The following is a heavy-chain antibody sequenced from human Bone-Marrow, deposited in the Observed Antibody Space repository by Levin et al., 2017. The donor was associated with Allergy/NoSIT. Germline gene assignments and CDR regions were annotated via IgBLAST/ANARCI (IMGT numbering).Heavy chain of an antibody. CDR1: GGTFSSYT. V-gene: IGHV1-69*04. D-gene: IGHD2-15*01. J-gene: IGHJ6*03. Sequence: SVKVSCKASGGTFSSYTISWVRQAPGQGLEWMGRIIPILGIANYAQKFQGRVTITADKSTSTAYMELSSLRSEDTAVYYCARDKRVVAATLSLSPPYYYYYMDVWGKGTTVTVSS. CDR3: ARDKRVVAATLSLSPPYYYYYMDV. CDR2: IIPILGIA.